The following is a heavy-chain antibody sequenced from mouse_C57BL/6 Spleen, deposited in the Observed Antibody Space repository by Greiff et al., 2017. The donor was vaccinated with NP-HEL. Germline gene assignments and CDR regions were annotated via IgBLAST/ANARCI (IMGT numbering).Heavy chain of an antibody. CDR2: IYPSDGDT. CDR1: GYTFTSYW. D-gene: IGHD1-1*01. J-gene: IGHJ1*03. CDR3: ARGTTVVDWYFDV. V-gene: IGHV1-61*01. Sequence: QVQLQQPGAELVRPGSSVKLSCKASGYTFTSYWMDWVKQRPGQGLEWIGNIYPSDGDTHYNQKFKNKATLTVDKSSSTAYMQLSSLTSEDSAVDYCARGTTVVDWYFDVWGTGTTVTVSS.